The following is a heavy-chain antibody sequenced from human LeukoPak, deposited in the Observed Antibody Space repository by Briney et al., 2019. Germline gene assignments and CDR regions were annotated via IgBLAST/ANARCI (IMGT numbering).Heavy chain of an antibody. CDR2: ISAYNGNT. CDR3: ASQTRIYGGCLIDY. Sequence: ASVKLSFKASGYTFTSYGISWVRHAPGQGLEWIGWISAYNGNTNYAQKLQGRVTMTTDTSTSTAYMELRSLRSDDTAVYYCASQTRIYGGCLIDYWGQGTLVTVSS. D-gene: IGHD4-23*01. V-gene: IGHV1-18*01. J-gene: IGHJ4*02. CDR1: GYTFTSYG.